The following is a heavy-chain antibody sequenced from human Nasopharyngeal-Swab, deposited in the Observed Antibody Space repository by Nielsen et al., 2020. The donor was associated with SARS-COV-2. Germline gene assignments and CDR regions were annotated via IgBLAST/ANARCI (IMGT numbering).Heavy chain of an antibody. CDR3: ARSRGYSYGRNFDY. J-gene: IGHJ4*02. CDR1: GGSFSGYY. D-gene: IGHD5-18*01. V-gene: IGHV4-34*01. CDR2: INHSGST. Sequence: GSLRLSCAVYGGSFSGYYWSWIRQPPGKGLEWIGEINHSGSTNYNPSLKSRVTISVDTSKNQFSLKLSSVTAADTAVYYCARSRGYSYGRNFDYWGQGTLVTVSS.